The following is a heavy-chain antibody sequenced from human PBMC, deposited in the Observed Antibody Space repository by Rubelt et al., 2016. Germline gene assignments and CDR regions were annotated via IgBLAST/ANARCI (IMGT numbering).Heavy chain of an antibody. Sequence: NWIRQSPSRGLEWLGRTYYRSKWYNDYAVSVKSRITINPDTSKNQFSLQLNSVTPEDTAVYYCARGAPLSSSSYWYFDLWGRGTLVTVSS. CDR3: ARGAPLSSSSYWYFDL. V-gene: IGHV6-1*01. CDR2: TYYRSKWYN. D-gene: IGHD2-2*01. J-gene: IGHJ2*01.